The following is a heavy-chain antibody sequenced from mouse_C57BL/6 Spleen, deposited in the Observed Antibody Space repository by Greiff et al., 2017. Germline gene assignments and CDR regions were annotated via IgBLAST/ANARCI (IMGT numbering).Heavy chain of an antibody. CDR2: IDPSDSYT. J-gene: IGHJ3*01. CDR3: ASTFAY. V-gene: IGHV1-69*01. CDR1: GYTFTSYW. Sequence: QVQLQQPGAELVMPGASVKLSCKASGYTFTSYWMHWVKQRPGQGLEWIGEIDPSDSYTNYNQKFKGKSTLTVDKSSSTAYMQLSSLTSEDSAVYYCASTFAYCGQGTLVTVSA.